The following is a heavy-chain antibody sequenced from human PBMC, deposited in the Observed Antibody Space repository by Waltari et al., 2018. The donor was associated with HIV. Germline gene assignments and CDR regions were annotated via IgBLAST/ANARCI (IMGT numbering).Heavy chain of an antibody. D-gene: IGHD3-16*01. V-gene: IGHV1-2*02. CDR3: ARVPQGRLGELSTYYFDY. CDR2: INPNSGGT. CDR1: GYTFSDTY. Sequence: QVQLVQSGAVVKKPGASVKVSCTPSGYTFSDTYIHWMRQAPGQGPEWMGWINPNSGGTNYAQRFQDRVTLTRDTHISTVFMDLSRLASDDTAVYYCARVPQGRLGELSTYYFDYWGQGSLVIVSS. J-gene: IGHJ4*02.